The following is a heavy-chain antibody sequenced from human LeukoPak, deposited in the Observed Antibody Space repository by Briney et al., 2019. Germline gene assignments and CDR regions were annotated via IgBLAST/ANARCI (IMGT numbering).Heavy chain of an antibody. J-gene: IGHJ4*02. CDR3: ARARSWITGYSSSWSYPFDY. CDR1: GGSISSSSYY. D-gene: IGHD6-13*01. CDR2: IYYSGST. Sequence: PSETLSLTCTVSGGSISSSSYYWGWIRQPPGKGLEWIGSIYYSGSTYYNPSLKSRVTISVDTSKNQFSLKLSSVTAADTAVYYCARARSWITGYSSSWSYPFDYWGQGTLVTVSS. V-gene: IGHV4-39*07.